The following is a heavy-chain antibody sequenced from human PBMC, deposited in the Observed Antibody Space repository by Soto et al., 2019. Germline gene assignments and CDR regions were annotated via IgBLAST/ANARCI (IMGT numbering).Heavy chain of an antibody. CDR1: GFTFSDYG. J-gene: IGHJ6*02. Sequence: GGSLRLSCAASGFTFSDYGMHWVRQAPGKGLEWVAVIWYDGSKKYYADSVKGRFTISRDNSKNTLYPQMNSLRGEDTAMYYCAREGIVIVPAAIDGMDVWGQGTTVTVSS. V-gene: IGHV3-33*01. CDR2: IWYDGSKK. CDR3: AREGIVIVPAAIDGMDV. D-gene: IGHD2-2*01.